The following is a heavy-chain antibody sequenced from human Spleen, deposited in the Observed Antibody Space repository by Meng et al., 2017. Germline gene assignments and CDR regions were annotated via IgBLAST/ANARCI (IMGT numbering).Heavy chain of an antibody. Sequence: GSLRLSCTVSGGSISNYGYYWAWIRQPPGKGLEWIGTVSYTGSTYYNPSLKSRVTMSVDTSKNQFSLRLSSLTAADTAVYYCAGPAGYSSAWYGLDYWGQGTLVTVSS. V-gene: IGHV4-39*07. CDR2: VSYTGST. J-gene: IGHJ4*02. CDR1: GGSISNYGYY. CDR3: AGPAGYSSAWYGLDY. D-gene: IGHD6-19*01.